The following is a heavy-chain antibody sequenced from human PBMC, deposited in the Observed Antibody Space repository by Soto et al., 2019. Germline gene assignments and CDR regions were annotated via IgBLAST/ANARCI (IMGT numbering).Heavy chain of an antibody. CDR2: VYHSGNT. D-gene: IGHD6-13*01. Sequence: PSETLSLTCTVSGGSVSSSSYYWGWVRQPPGKGLEWIGFVYHSGNTNYKPSLKGRVTMSMDTSKSQFFLKLTSVTAADTAVYYCARDLGIGSSGPFDYWGQGALVTVSS. CDR3: ARDLGIGSSGPFDY. CDR1: GGSVSSSSYY. V-gene: IGHV4-61*01. J-gene: IGHJ4*02.